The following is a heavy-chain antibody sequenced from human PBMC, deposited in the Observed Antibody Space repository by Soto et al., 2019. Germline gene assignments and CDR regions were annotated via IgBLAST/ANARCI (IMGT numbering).Heavy chain of an antibody. CDR3: TRDSGCGGDCYENYFDY. D-gene: IGHD2-21*02. CDR2: IFYTGRP. V-gene: IGHV4-39*02. CDR1: DGSISTSSYY. Sequence: SETLSLTCTVSDGSISTSSYYWGWIRQSPGKGLEWIGTIFYTGRPYYNPSLESRVTLSVDTSKNQFSLHLTSVTAADTAVYYCTRDSGCGGDCYENYFDYWGQGTLGTVSS. J-gene: IGHJ4*02.